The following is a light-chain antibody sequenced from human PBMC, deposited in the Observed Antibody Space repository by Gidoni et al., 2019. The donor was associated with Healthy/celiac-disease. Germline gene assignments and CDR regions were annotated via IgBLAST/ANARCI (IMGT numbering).Light chain of an antibody. CDR1: QSVSSN. CDR2: GAS. V-gene: IGKV3-15*01. CDR3: QQYNNWPMYT. Sequence: EIVMTQSPATLSVSPGERATLSCRARQSVSSNLAWYQQKPGQAPRLLIYGASTRATGIPARFSGSGSGTEFTLTISSLQSEDFAVYYCQQYNNWPMYTFGQGTKREIK. J-gene: IGKJ2*01.